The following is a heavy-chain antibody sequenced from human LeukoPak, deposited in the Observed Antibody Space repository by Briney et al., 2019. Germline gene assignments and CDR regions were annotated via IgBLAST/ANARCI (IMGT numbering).Heavy chain of an antibody. CDR2: ISGSGGST. V-gene: IGHV3-23*01. Sequence: GGSLRLSCAASGFTFSSYAMSWVRQAPGKGLEWVSGISGSGGSTYYADSVKAPFTISRDNSKNSLYLQMNSLRAEDTAVYYCAKGPRITMVRGGVDVWGKGTTVTVSS. CDR1: GFTFSSYA. J-gene: IGHJ6*04. D-gene: IGHD3-10*01. CDR3: AKGPRITMVRGGVDV.